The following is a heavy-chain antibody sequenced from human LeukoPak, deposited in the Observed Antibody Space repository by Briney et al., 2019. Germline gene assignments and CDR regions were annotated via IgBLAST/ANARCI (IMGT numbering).Heavy chain of an antibody. CDR2: NSTSSNYT. CDR3: ARVFSLAAAGTVDY. Sequence: PGGSLRLSCAASGFTFSDYWMSRIRQAPGKGLEWVSYNSTSSNYTTYADSVKGRFTISRDDAKNSLYLQMSSLRAEDTAVYYCARVFSLAAAGTVDYWGQGTLVTVSS. CDR1: GFTFSDYW. J-gene: IGHJ4*02. V-gene: IGHV3-11*05. D-gene: IGHD6-13*01.